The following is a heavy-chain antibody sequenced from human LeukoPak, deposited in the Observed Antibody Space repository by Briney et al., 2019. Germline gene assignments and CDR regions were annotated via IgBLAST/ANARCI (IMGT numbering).Heavy chain of an antibody. CDR2: MYHSGST. Sequence: PSETLSLTCAVSGYSISRCHYWGWIRQPPGKGLEWVGSMYHSGSTYFNPSLKSRVTISVDTSKNQFSLTLRSVTAADTAVSFCASVSGYGTALDAFDLWGQGTMVIVSS. CDR3: ASVSGYGTALDAFDL. J-gene: IGHJ3*01. V-gene: IGHV4-38-2*01. D-gene: IGHD3/OR15-3a*01. CDR1: GYSISRCHY.